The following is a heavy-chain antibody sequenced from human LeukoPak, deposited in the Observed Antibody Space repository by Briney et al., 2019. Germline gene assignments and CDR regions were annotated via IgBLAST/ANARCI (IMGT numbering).Heavy chain of an antibody. D-gene: IGHD5-24*01. V-gene: IGHV1-24*01. CDR3: ATDTSGGEGWLQYY. CDR2: FDPEDGET. J-gene: IGHJ4*02. Sequence: GAPVKVSCKVSGYTLTELSMHWVRQAPGKGLEWMGGFDPEDGETIYAQKFQGRVTMTEDTSTDTAYMELSSLRSEDTAVYYCATDTSGGEGWLQYYWGQGTLVTVSS. CDR1: GYTLTELS.